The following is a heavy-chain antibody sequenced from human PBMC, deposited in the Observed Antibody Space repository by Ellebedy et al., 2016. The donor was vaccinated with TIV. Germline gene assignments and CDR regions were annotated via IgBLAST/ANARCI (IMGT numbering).Heavy chain of an antibody. V-gene: IGHV1-8*01. Sequence: AASVKVSCKASGYTFTDYDINWVRQATGQGLEYLGWMKPGRGNTGYAQKFEGRDTMTRNTSTSTAYMELSSLRSDDTAVYYCVVGLFHPWGQGTLVSVSS. J-gene: IGHJ5*02. CDR2: MKPGRGNT. D-gene: IGHD3/OR15-3a*01. CDR1: GYTFTDYD. CDR3: VVGLFHP.